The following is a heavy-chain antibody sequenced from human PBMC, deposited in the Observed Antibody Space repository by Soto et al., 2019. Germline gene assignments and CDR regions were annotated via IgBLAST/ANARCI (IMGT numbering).Heavy chain of an antibody. V-gene: IGHV4-34*01. Sequence: QVQLQQWGAGLLKPSETLSLTCAVYVGSFSGYYWSWIRQPQGKGLEWIGEINHSGSTNYNPSLKSRVTISVDTSKNQFSLKLSSVTAADTAVYYCARGRNYYDSSGFRSSMDVWGQGTTVTVSS. D-gene: IGHD3-22*01. J-gene: IGHJ6*02. CDR1: VGSFSGYY. CDR3: ARGRNYYDSSGFRSSMDV. CDR2: INHSGST.